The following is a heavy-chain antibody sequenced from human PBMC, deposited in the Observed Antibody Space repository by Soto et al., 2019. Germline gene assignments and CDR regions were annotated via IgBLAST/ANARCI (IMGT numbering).Heavy chain of an antibody. D-gene: IGHD2-21*01. CDR3: ARDAIHRHPAGTNWFDP. J-gene: IGHJ5*02. V-gene: IGHV3-21*01. CDR1: GFTFSSYS. CDR2: ISSSSSYI. Sequence: GGSLRLSCAASGFTFSSYSMNWVRQAPGKGLEWVSSISSSSSYIYYADSVKGRFTISRDNAKNSLYLQMNSLRAEDTAVYYCARDAIHRHPAGTNWFDPWGQGTLVTVSS.